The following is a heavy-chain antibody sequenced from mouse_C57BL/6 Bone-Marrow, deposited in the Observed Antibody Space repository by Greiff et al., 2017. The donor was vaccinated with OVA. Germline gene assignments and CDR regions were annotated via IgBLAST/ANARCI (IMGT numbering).Heavy chain of an antibody. CDR2: INPSSGYT. CDR1: GYTFTSYT. CDR3: ASYGSSYEDYFDY. D-gene: IGHD1-1*01. J-gene: IGHJ2*01. V-gene: IGHV1-4*01. Sequence: SGAELARPGASVKMSCKASGYTFTSYTMHWVKQRPGQGLEWIGYINPSSGYTKYNQKFKDKATLTADKSSSTAYMQLSSLTSEDSAVYYCASYGSSYEDYFDYWGQGTTLTVSS.